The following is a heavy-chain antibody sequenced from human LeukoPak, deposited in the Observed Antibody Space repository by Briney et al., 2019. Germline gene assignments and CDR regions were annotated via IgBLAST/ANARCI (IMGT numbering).Heavy chain of an antibody. CDR3: ASGLVGAKNNWFDP. J-gene: IGHJ5*02. CDR2: IYTSGST. V-gene: IGHV4-61*02. Sequence: PSETLSLTCTVSGVSISSGSYYWSWLRQPAGKGLEWIVRIYTSGSTNYNPSLKSRVTISVDTSKNQFSLKLSSVTAADTAVYYCASGLVGAKNNWFDPWGQGTLVTVSS. D-gene: IGHD1-26*01. CDR1: GVSISSGSYY.